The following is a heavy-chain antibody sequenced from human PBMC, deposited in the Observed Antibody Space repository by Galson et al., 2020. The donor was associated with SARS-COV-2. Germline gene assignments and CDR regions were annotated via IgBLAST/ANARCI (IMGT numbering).Heavy chain of an antibody. CDR2: INPNSGGT. Sequence: ASVKVSCKASGYTFTGYYMHWVRQAPGQGLEWMGWINPNSGGTNYAQKFQGRVTMTRDTSISTAYMELRSLRSDDTAVYYCARGYGSGSYHLYYYYVMDVWGQGTTVTVSS. CDR3: ARGYGSGSYHLYYYYVMDV. J-gene: IGHJ6*02. D-gene: IGHD3-10*01. V-gene: IGHV1-2*02. CDR1: GYTFTGYY.